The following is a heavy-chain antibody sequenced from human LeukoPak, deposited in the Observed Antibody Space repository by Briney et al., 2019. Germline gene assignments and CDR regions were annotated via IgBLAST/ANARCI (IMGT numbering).Heavy chain of an antibody. V-gene: IGHV4-31*03. CDR2: IYSSGSS. CDR3: ARASAGVAAAAN. Sequence: PSETLSLTCTLSGGSISSGGYYWYWIRQHPGKGLEWIGHIYSSGSSYYNPSLKSRLTISVDTSKNQFSLKLSSVTAADTAVYYCARASAGVAAAANWGQGTLVTVSS. D-gene: IGHD2-2*01. CDR1: GGSISSGGYY. J-gene: IGHJ4*02.